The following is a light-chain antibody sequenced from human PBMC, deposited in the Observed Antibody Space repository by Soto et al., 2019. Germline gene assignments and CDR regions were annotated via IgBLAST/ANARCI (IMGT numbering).Light chain of an antibody. V-gene: IGLV2-8*01. J-gene: IGLJ1*01. CDR1: SSDIGGYNY. CDR3: SSYAGSSNV. CDR2: EVT. Sequence: QSALTQPPSASGSVGQSVTISCTGTSSDIGGYNYVSWYQQLPGKAPKLLIYEVTKRPSGVPDRFSGSKSGSTASLTVSGLQADDEADYYCSSYAGSSNVFGTGTKVTV.